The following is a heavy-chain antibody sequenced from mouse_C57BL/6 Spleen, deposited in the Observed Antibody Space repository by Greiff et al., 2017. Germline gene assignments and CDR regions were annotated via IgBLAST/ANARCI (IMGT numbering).Heavy chain of an antibody. J-gene: IGHJ3*01. CDR3: ARGTKPGWFAY. CDR1: GYTFTDYY. D-gene: IGHD1-3*01. Sequence: VQLQQSGPELVKPGASVKISCKASGYTFTDYYMNWVKQSHGKSLEWIGDINPNNGGTSYNQKFKGKATLTVDKSSSTAYMELRSLTSEDSAVYYCARGTKPGWFAYWGQGTLVTVSA. CDR2: INPNNGGT. V-gene: IGHV1-26*01.